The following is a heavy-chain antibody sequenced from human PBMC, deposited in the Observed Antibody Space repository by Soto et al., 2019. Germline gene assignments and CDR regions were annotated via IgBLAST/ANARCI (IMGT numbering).Heavy chain of an antibody. CDR3: VKAGVRDLIVEVPVYFDN. Sequence: EVQLVESGGGLVQPGRSLRLSCAASGFIFDNCGMHWVRQAPGKGLEWVSGISWNGGNIGYADSVRGRFSISRDNAKDSLFLQMDSLRPDDTAFYYCVKAGVRDLIVEVPVYFDNWGQGTLVTVSS. V-gene: IGHV3-9*01. D-gene: IGHD2-21*01. CDR2: ISWNGGNI. J-gene: IGHJ4*02. CDR1: GFIFDNCG.